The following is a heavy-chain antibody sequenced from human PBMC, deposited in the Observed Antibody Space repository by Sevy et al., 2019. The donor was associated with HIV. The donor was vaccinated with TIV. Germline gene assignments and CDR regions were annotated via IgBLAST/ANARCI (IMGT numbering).Heavy chain of an antibody. J-gene: IGHJ1*01. V-gene: IGHV3-30*04. CDR3: ARGENNDEFFHH. Sequence: GGSLRLSCAASGFIFSNFAMHWVRQAPGKGLEWVAVMSYEGSHKYYADSLRGRFTVSRDNSRNILSLEMNSLRREDTAVYYCARGENNDEFFHHWGQGTLVTVSS. D-gene: IGHD1-26*01. CDR1: GFIFSNFA. CDR2: MSYEGSHK.